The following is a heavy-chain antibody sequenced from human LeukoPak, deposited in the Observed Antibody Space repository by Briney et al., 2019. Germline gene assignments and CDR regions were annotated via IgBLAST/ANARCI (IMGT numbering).Heavy chain of an antibody. J-gene: IGHJ4*02. V-gene: IGHV3-48*01. CDR1: GLTFSSHW. D-gene: IGHD3-9*01. CDR2: ISSSSSTI. CDR3: ARLEVALILTGYYSDY. Sequence: GGSLRLSCAASGLTFSSHWMHWVRQAPGKGLEWVSYISSSSSTIYYADSVKGRFTISRDNARNSLYLQMNSLRAEDTAVYYCARLEVALILTGYYSDYWGQGTLVTVSS.